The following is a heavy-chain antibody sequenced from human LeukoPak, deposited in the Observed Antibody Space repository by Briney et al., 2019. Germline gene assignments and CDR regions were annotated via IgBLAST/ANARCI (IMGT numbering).Heavy chain of an antibody. CDR2: IYTGGST. CDR1: GSSINHYY. V-gene: IGHV3-66*01. CDR3: ARGRSYCGADCYSD. D-gene: IGHD2-21*02. Sequence: PGGSLRLSCAASGSSINHYYMTWIRQTPGKGLNWVSVIYTGGSTNYGDSVKGRFTISRDNSKNTLYLQMNSLRANDTAIYYCARGRSYCGADCYSDWGQGTLVTVSS. J-gene: IGHJ4*02.